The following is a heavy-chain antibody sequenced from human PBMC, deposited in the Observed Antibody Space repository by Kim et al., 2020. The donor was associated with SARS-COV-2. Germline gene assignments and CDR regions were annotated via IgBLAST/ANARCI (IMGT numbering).Heavy chain of an antibody. CDR1: GFTFSSYA. CDR2: ISGSGGST. V-gene: IGHV3-23*01. D-gene: IGHD3-10*01. Sequence: GGSLRLSCAASGFTFSSYAMSWVRQAPGKGLEWVSAISGSGGSTYYADSVKGRFTISRDNSKNTLYLQMNSLRAEDTAVYYCAKNAPVSITMVRGGHFDYWGQGTLVTVSS. J-gene: IGHJ4*02. CDR3: AKNAPVSITMVRGGHFDY.